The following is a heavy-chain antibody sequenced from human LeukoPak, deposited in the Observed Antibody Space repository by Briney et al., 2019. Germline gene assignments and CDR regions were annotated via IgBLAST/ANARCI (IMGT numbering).Heavy chain of an antibody. CDR3: ARVFVVEAFDI. CDR1: GFTFSSYG. J-gene: IGHJ3*02. CDR2: IWYDGSNK. Sequence: LSGGSLRLSCAASGFTFSSYGMHWVRQAPGKGLEWVAVIWYDGSNKYYADSVKGRFTISRDNSKNTLYLQMNSLRAEDTAVYYCARVFVVEAFDIWGQGTMVTVSS. V-gene: IGHV3-33*08. D-gene: IGHD3-3*01.